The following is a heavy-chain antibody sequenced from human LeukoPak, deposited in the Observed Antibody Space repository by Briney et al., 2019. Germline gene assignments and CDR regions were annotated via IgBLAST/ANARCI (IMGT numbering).Heavy chain of an antibody. V-gene: IGHV3-23*01. J-gene: IGHJ4*02. CDR3: AKDIVLMDSGYFDY. CDR1: GFTFSSYA. D-gene: IGHD2-8*01. CDR2: ISGSGGST. Sequence: PGGSLRLSCAASGFTFSSYAMGWVRQAPGKGLEWVSAISGSGGSTYYADSVKGRFTISRDNSKNTLYLQMNSLRAEDTAVYYCAKDIVLMDSGYFDYWGQGTLVTVSS.